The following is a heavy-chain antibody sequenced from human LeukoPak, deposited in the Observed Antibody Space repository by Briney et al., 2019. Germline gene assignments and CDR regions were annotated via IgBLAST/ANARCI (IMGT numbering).Heavy chain of an antibody. V-gene: IGHV1-46*01. CDR3: ATADPVGRAHLDY. Sequence: ASVKVSCKASGYTFTSYYMHWVRQAPGQGLEWMGVINPSGGSTNYAQKFQGRVTMTRDMSTSTVYMELSSLRSEDTAVYYCATADPVGRAHLDYWGQGTLVTVSS. D-gene: IGHD1-26*01. CDR1: GYTFTSYY. CDR2: INPSGGST. J-gene: IGHJ4*02.